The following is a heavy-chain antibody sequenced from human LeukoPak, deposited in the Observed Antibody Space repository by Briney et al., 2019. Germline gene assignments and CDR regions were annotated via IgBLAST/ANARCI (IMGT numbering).Heavy chain of an antibody. V-gene: IGHV3-23*01. CDR3: AKGRTYYYDSSGLFFDY. Sequence: PGGSLRLSCAASGFTFSSYAMSWVRQAPGKGLEWVSAISGSGGSTYYADSVKGRFTISRDNSKNTLYLQMNSLRAEDTAVYYCAKGRTYYYDSSGLFFDYWGQGTLVTVSS. CDR2: ISGSGGST. CDR1: GFTFSSYA. J-gene: IGHJ4*02. D-gene: IGHD3-22*01.